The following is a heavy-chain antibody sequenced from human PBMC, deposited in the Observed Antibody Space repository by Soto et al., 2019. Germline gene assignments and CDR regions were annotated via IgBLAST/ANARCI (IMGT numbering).Heavy chain of an antibody. V-gene: IGHV5-51*01. CDR3: ARNDDAFDV. Sequence: GESLKISCKGSGYNFTTYWIAWVRQMPEKGLEWMGIIYPGDSDIRYSPSFQGQVTISADKSTSTAYLQWSSLKASDTAMYYCARNDDAFDVWGQGTMVTVSS. J-gene: IGHJ3*01. D-gene: IGHD1-1*01. CDR2: IYPGDSDI. CDR1: GYNFTTYW.